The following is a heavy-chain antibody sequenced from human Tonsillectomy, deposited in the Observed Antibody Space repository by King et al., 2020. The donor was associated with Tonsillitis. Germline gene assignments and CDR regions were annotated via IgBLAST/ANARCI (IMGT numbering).Heavy chain of an antibody. Sequence: VQLVESGGGLVQPGRSLRLSCAASGFSFDDYAMHWVRQGPGKGLEWVSGISWKSGSIGYADSVKGRFTISRDNAKNSVDLQMNSLRAEDTALYYCAKVGRAYSGYDPFDYWGQGTLVTVSS. CDR3: AKVGRAYSGYDPFDY. CDR2: ISWKSGSI. V-gene: IGHV3-9*01. CDR1: GFSFDDYA. D-gene: IGHD5-12*01. J-gene: IGHJ4*02.